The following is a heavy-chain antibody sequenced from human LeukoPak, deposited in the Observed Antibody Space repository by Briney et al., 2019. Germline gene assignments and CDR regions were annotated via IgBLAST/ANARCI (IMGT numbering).Heavy chain of an antibody. CDR2: IRYDGSNK. CDR3: ATATESAFDI. J-gene: IGHJ3*02. Sequence: PGGSLRLSCAASGFTFSRYGMHWVRQAPGKGLEWVTFIRYDGSNKYYADSVKGRFTISRDNSKNTLYLQMNSLRAEGTAVYYCATATESAFDIWGQGTMVTVSS. CDR1: GFTFSRYG. V-gene: IGHV3-30*02.